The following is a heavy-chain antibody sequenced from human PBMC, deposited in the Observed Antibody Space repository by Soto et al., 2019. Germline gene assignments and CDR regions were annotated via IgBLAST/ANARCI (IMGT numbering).Heavy chain of an antibody. CDR1: GGAFSNHY. D-gene: IGHD4-17*01. J-gene: IGHJ2*01. CDR3: ARMYGDYAEYFDL. V-gene: IGHV4-34*01. Sequence: QVQLQQWGAGLLKPSETLSLTCAVDGGAFSNHYWSWIRQPPGKGLEWIGEINHSGSTNSNPSLKSRVTISVDTSTNQFSLKLISVTAADTAVYYCARMYGDYAEYFDLWGRGTLVTVSS. CDR2: INHSGST.